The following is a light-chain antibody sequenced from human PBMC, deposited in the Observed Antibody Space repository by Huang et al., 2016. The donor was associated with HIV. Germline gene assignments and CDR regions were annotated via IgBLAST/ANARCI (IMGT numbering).Light chain of an antibody. CDR3: QQYNNWPPWT. CDR2: DAS. V-gene: IGKV3-15*01. J-gene: IGKJ1*01. Sequence: EVVMTQSPVTLSVSPGERATLSCRASQSVNNKLAWFQQKPGQAPRRLIHDASIRATVIPDRFSDSGSGTEFTLTISSLQSEDFAVYYCQQYNNWPPWTFGQGTKVEIK. CDR1: QSVNNK.